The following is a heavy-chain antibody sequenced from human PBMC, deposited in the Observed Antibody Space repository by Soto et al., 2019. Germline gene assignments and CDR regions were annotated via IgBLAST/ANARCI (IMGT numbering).Heavy chain of an antibody. V-gene: IGHV4-59*08. J-gene: IGHJ6*02. CDR3: PRHGFGPLHGLVDV. Sequence: QVQLQESGPGLVKPSETLSLTCTVSGGSITNYYCSWFRQPPGKGLEWIGYINYDGYSAYNLSLMCRVPLSLAASLPPFSLMLESVPAPATPVFFCPRHGFGPLHGLVDVWGPGTTVIVSS. D-gene: IGHD3-10*01. CDR2: INYDGYS. CDR1: GGSITNYY.